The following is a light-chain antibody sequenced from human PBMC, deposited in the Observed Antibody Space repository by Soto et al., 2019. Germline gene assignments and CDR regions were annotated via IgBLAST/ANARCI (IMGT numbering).Light chain of an antibody. CDR1: QSISRW. Sequence: DLQSPQSPSTLSSFVGDRVNITGRASQSISRWLAWNQQKPGKAPKLLIYDASSLESGVPSRFSGSGSGTEFTLTISSLQTDDFANYYCQQYNSYPWTVGKGTKVDIK. V-gene: IGKV1-5*01. CDR3: QQYNSYPWT. J-gene: IGKJ1*01. CDR2: DAS.